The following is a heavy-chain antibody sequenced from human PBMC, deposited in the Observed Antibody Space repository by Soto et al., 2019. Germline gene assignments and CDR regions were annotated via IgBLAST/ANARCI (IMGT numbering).Heavy chain of an antibody. CDR3: ARSSDYGDPVGYFDY. J-gene: IGHJ4*02. Sequence: GESLKISCKGSGYSFTSYWIGCVRQMPGKGLEWMGIIYPGDSDTRYSPSFQGQVTISADKSISTAYLQWSSLKASDTAMYYCARSSDYGDPVGYFDYWGQGTLVTVSS. CDR1: GYSFTSYW. D-gene: IGHD4-17*01. V-gene: IGHV5-51*01. CDR2: IYPGDSDT.